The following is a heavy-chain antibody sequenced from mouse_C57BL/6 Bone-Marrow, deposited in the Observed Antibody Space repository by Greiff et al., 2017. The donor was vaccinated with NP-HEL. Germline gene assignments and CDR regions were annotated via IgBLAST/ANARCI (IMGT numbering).Heavy chain of an antibody. D-gene: IGHD1-1*02. J-gene: IGHJ3*01. Sequence: EVKLMESGGGLVQPGGSLSLSCAASGFTFTDYYMTWVRQPPGKALEWLGFIRNKANGYTTEYSSSVKGRFTISRDNSQSILYLQMNALRAEDSATYYCARCGLPVAWFAYWGQGTLVTVSA. CDR3: ARCGLPVAWFAY. CDR1: GFTFTDYY. V-gene: IGHV7-3*01. CDR2: IRNKANGYTT.